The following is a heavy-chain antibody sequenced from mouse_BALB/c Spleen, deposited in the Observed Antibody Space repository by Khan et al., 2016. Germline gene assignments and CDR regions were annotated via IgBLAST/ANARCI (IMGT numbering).Heavy chain of an antibody. Sequence: QVQLQQSGAELARPGASVKMSCKASGYTFTSYTMHWVKQRPGQGLEWIGYINPSSGYTNYNQKFKDKATLTADKSSSTAYMQLSSLTSEDSADYSCARSRYRYPYAMEYWGQGTSVTVSS. D-gene: IGHD2-14*01. CDR1: GYTFTSYT. J-gene: IGHJ4*01. CDR3: ARSRYRYPYAMEY. CDR2: INPSSGYT. V-gene: IGHV1-4*01.